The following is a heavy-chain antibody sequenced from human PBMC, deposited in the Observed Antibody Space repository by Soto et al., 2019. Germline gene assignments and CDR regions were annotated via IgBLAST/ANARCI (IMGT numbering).Heavy chain of an antibody. J-gene: IGHJ6*02. Sequence: DTLSLTCTVSGGSVTSGSYYWSWIRQPPGKGLEWIGYIYYGGSINYNPSLKSRMTISVDTSKNQFSLKLTSVTAADTAVYYCASSYCGGDCYYYYYYYMDVWGQGTTVTVSS. CDR2: IYYGGSI. V-gene: IGHV4-61*01. D-gene: IGHD2-21*02. CDR1: GGSVTSGSYY. CDR3: ASSYCGGDCYYYYYYYMDV.